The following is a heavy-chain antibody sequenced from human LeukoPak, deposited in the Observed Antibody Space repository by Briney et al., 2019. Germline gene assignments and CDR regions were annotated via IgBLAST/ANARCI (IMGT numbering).Heavy chain of an antibody. J-gene: IGHJ6*03. CDR1: GGSISDYY. Sequence: PSETLSLTCTVSGGSISDYYWNWIRQPPGKGLEWVGYIYYSGSTTYNPSLKSRVAMSVDTANNQFSLRVRSVTAADTAVYYCARGDFCSKSNCYLRPMDVWGKGTTVTVSS. V-gene: IGHV4-59*01. CDR2: IYYSGST. CDR3: ARGDFCSKSNCYLRPMDV. D-gene: IGHD3-3*01.